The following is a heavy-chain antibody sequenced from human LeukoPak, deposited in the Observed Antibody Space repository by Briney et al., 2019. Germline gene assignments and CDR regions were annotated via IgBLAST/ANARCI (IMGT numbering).Heavy chain of an antibody. CDR3: ARERFSSGLAIFDY. CDR1: GGSISSYY. CDR2: VYYTGST. J-gene: IGHJ4*02. Sequence: SETLSLTCTVSGGSISSYYWSWVRQPPGKGLEWIGFVYYTGSTNYSPSLKSRVTISVDTSKNQFSLKLSSVTAADTAVYYCARERFSSGLAIFDYWGQGTLVTVSS. D-gene: IGHD6-19*01. V-gene: IGHV4-59*01.